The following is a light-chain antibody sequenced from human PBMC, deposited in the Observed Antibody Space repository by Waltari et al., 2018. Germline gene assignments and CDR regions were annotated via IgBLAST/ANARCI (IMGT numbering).Light chain of an antibody. V-gene: IGKV1-12*01. CDR2: AAS. Sequence: DIQMTQSPSSVSASVGDRVTITCRASQGISTWLAWFQQKPGKAPRLLIFAASSLQSGGPSRFSGSGSGTDFTLTISSLQPEDVATYYCQQANNFPITFGGGPRWRSN. CDR3: QQANNFPIT. J-gene: IGKJ4*01. CDR1: QGISTW.